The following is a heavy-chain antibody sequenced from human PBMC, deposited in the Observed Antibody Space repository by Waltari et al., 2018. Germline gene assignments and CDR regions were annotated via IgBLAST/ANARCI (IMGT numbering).Heavy chain of an antibody. D-gene: IGHD3-10*01. J-gene: IGHJ4*02. CDR1: GGPNSSYY. V-gene: IGHV4-59*01. CDR2: IYYSGST. Sequence: QVQLQESGPGLVKPSETLSLTCTVSGGPNSSYYWSWIRQPTGKGLEWIGYIYYSGSTNYNPSLKSRVTISVDTSKNQFSLKLSSVTAADTAVYYCAREVYYGSGSYYNALDYWGQGTLVTVSS. CDR3: AREVYYGSGSYYNALDY.